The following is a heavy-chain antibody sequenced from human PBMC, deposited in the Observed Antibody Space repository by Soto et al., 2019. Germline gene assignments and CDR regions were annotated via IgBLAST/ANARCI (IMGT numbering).Heavy chain of an antibody. CDR3: ARLTGHYYYYYMAV. CDR2: IYSGGST. J-gene: IGHJ6*03. CDR1: GFTVSSNY. Sequence: EVQLVESGGGLVQPGGSLRLSCAASGFTVSSNYMSWVRQAPGKGLEWVSVIYSGGSTYYADSVKGRFTISRHNSKNTLYLQMNSLRAEDTAVYYCARLTGHYYYYYMAVWGKGTTVTVSS. V-gene: IGHV3-53*04.